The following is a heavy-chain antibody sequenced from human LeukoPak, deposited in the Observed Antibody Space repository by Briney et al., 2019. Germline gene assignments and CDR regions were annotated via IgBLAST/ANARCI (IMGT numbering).Heavy chain of an antibody. J-gene: IGHJ4*02. CDR2: IYSGGST. V-gene: IGHV3-53*01. CDR1: GFTVSSNY. D-gene: IGHD5-12*01. CDR3: ARVVSGYRHFDY. Sequence: GGSLRLSCAASGFTVSSNYMSWVRQAPGKGLEWVSVIYSGGSTYYAGSVKGRFTISRDTSKNTLYLQMNSLRVEDTAVYYCARVVSGYRHFDYWGQGTLVTVSS.